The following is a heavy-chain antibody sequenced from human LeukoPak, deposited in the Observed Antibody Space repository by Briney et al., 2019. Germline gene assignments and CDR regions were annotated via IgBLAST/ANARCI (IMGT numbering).Heavy chain of an antibody. CDR1: SGSIINSNYY. CDR2: IYSGGTT. V-gene: IGHV4-39*01. D-gene: IGHD6-13*01. Sequence: PSETLSLTCSVSSGSIINSNYYWGWIRQPPGKGLECIGTIYSGGTTFYTPSLQSRVSISVDTSKRQFSLRLSSITAADTAMYLCVRGATAHDAFDIWGQGTMVTVSS. CDR3: VRGATAHDAFDI. J-gene: IGHJ3*02.